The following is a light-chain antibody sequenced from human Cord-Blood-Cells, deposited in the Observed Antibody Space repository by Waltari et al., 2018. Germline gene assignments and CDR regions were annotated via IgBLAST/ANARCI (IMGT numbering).Light chain of an antibody. CDR1: QCISSW. CDR2: DAS. J-gene: IGKJ2*01. CDR3: QQYNSYPMYT. V-gene: IGKV1-5*01. Sequence: DIQMSQSRSTLSESVGDRITITCRSSQCISSWLAWYQQKPGKAPNLLIYDASRLESGVPSRFSGSGSGTEFTLTISSLQPDDCAAYNRQQYNSYPMYTFGQGTKLEIK.